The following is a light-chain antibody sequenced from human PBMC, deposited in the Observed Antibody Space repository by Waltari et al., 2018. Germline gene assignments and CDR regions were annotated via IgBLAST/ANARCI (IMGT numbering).Light chain of an antibody. Sequence: DIQMSQSPSSLSASVGDRVTITCRASQGISSYLNWYQQKPGKAPKLLIYYANSLASGVPSRFRRSGAGTEFNFTISSRQPEDFATFYCQQGNSYPFTFGPGTKLDIK. CDR3: QQGNSYPFT. V-gene: IGKV1-39*01. J-gene: IGKJ3*01. CDR2: YAN. CDR1: QGISSY.